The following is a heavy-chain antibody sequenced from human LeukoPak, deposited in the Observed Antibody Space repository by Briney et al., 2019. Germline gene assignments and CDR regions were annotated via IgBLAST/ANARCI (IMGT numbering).Heavy chain of an antibody. CDR3: AREGRKYDFWSAYSMYYFDY. D-gene: IGHD3-3*01. J-gene: IGHJ4*02. CDR1: GGSLSAYY. CDR2: INHSGST. V-gene: IGHV4-34*01. Sequence: SETLSLTCAVYGGSLSAYYWTWIRQPPGKGLEWIGEINHSGSTNYNPSLKSRVTISVDTSKNQFSLKLSSVTAADTAVYYCAREGRKYDFWSAYSMYYFDYWGQGTLVTVSS.